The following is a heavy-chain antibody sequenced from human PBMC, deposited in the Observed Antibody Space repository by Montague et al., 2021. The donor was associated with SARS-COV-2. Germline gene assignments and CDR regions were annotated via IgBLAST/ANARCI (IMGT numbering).Heavy chain of an antibody. CDR3: AKMDYGDSTQDY. Sequence: SLRLSCAASGFTFDDYAMHWVRQAPGKGLEWVSGISWNSGSIGYADSVKGRFTISRGNAKNSLYLQMNSLRAEDTALYYCAKMDYGDSTQDYWGQRTLVTVSS. CDR1: GFTFDDYA. D-gene: IGHD4-17*01. CDR2: ISWNSGSI. J-gene: IGHJ4*02. V-gene: IGHV3-9*01.